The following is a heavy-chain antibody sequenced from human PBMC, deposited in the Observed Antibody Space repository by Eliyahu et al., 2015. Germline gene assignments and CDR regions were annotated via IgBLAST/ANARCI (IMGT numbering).Heavy chain of an antibody. D-gene: IGHD6-13*01. CDR2: IYYSGNT. CDR3: ARHTKQQLANVFDP. J-gene: IGHJ5*02. V-gene: IGHV4-39*01. CDR1: GGSINSTNYF. Sequence: QLQLQESGPGLVKPSETLSLTCTVXGGSINSTNYFWAWIRQPPGREXEWIGNIYYSGNTYYTPSLRGRVTISLDTSKNQFSLKLSSVTAADTAVYYCARHTKQQLANVFDPWGQGTLVTVSS.